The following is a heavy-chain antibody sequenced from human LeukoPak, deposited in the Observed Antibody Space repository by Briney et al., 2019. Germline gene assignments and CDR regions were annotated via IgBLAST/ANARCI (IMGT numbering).Heavy chain of an antibody. CDR1: GFTFDDYA. Sequence: GRSLRLSCAASGFTFDDYAMHWVRQAPGKGLEWVSGISWNSGSIGYADSVKGRFTISRDNAKNSLYLQMNSLRAEDTAVYYCARDGSRERQVTMFDYWGQGTLVTVSS. V-gene: IGHV3-9*01. CDR2: ISWNSGSI. CDR3: ARDGSRERQVTMFDY. J-gene: IGHJ4*02. D-gene: IGHD1-1*01.